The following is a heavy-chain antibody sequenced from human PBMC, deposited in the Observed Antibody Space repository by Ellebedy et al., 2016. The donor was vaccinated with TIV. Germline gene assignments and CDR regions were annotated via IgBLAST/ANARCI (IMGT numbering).Heavy chain of an antibody. CDR3: LRGGSPRYWFDY. V-gene: IGHV3-7*01. J-gene: IGHJ4*02. D-gene: IGHD1-26*01. CDR2: INQDGSEE. Sequence: GESLKISCAASGFTFSSYDMTWVRQAPGKGLEWVANINQDGSEEYYVDPVKGRFTISRDNAKNSLYLQMNSLRAEDTAVYYCLRGGSPRYWFDYWGQGTLVTVSS. CDR1: GFTFSSYD.